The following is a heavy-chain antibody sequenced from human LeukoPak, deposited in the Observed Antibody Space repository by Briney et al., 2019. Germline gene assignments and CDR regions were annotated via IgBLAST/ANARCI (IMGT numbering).Heavy chain of an antibody. V-gene: IGHV1-18*01. J-gene: IGHJ4*02. D-gene: IGHD2-2*01. CDR1: GYTFTNYG. CDR2: ISAYNGNT. CDR3: ASTRDYNSAAPSVFDY. Sequence: ASVKVSCKASGYTFTNYGISWVRQAPGQGLEWMGWISAYNGNTNYAQKLQGRATMTTDTSTSTAYMELRSLRSDDTAVYYCASTRDYNSAAPSVFDYWGQGTLVTVSS.